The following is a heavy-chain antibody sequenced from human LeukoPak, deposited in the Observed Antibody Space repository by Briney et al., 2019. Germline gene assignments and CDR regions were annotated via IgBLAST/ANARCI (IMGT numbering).Heavy chain of an antibody. CDR3: ARGPESALNAFDI. CDR2: ISYDGSNK. J-gene: IGHJ3*02. V-gene: IGHV3-30-3*01. Sequence: GGSLRLSCAASGFTFSSYAMHWVRQAPGKGLEWVAVISYDGSNKYYADSVKGRFTISRDNSKNTLYLQMNSLRAEDTAVYYCARGPESALNAFDIWGQGTMVTVSS. CDR1: GFTFSSYA.